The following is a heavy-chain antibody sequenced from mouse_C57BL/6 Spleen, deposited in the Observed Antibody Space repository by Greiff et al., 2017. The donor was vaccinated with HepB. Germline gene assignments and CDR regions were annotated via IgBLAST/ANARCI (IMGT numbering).Heavy chain of an antibody. Sequence: VQLQQSGAELVKPGASVKISCKASGYAFSSYWMNWVKQRPGKGLEWIGQIYPGDGDTNYNGKFKGKATLTADKYSSTAYMQLRSLTSEDSAVYFCARGDEVWCAYWGQGTLVTVSA. CDR1: GYAFSSYW. D-gene: IGHD3-3*01. CDR2: IYPGDGDT. J-gene: IGHJ3*01. V-gene: IGHV1-80*01. CDR3: ARGDEVWCAY.